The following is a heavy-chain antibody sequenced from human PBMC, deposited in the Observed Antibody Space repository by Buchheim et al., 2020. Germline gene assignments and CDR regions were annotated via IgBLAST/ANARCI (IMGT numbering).Heavy chain of an antibody. D-gene: IGHD1-26*01. CDR2: ISYTGTTT. CDR1: GFSFSNYA. J-gene: IGHJ4*02. CDR3: AKRIVGDRYFEY. V-gene: IGHV3-23*01. Sequence: EVQLLESGGGLVQPGGSLRLSCAASGFSFSNYAMTWVRQAPGKGLEWVSSISYTGTTTYYADSVKGRFTISIDNSNNTLYLQMTSLRAEDTAVYFCAKRIVGDRYFEYWGQGTL.